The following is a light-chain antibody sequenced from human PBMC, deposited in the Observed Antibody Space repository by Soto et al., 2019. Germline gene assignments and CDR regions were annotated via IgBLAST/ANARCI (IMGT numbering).Light chain of an antibody. Sequence: QSVLTQPPSVSGSPGQSVTISCTGTSNDIGSYNRVSWYQQPPGTAPKLMIYEVSNRPSGVPDRFSGSKSGNTASLTISGLQAEYEASYYCSSYTSGNTHFVFGPGTKLTVL. CDR1: SNDIGSYNR. V-gene: IGLV2-18*02. CDR2: EVS. CDR3: SSYTSGNTHFV. J-gene: IGLJ1*01.